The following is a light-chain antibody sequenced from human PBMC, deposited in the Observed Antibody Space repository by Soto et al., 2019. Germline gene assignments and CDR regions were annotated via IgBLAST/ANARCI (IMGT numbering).Light chain of an antibody. CDR1: SSNIGSNY. V-gene: IGLV1-47*01. Sequence: QSVLTQPPSASGTPGQRVTISCSGSSSNIGSNYVYWYQQLPGTAPKLLIYRHNQRPSGVPDRFSGSKSDTSASLAISGLRSEDEADYSCAAWDDSLSGVIFGGGTKLTVL. J-gene: IGLJ2*01. CDR3: AAWDDSLSGVI. CDR2: RHN.